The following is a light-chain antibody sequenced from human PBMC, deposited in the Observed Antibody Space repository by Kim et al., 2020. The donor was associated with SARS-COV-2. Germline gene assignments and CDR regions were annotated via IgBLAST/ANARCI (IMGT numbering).Light chain of an antibody. CDR3: ISYASTRSYV. J-gene: IGLJ1*01. Sequence: GPSITSSCTGTSSDVGAYNYVSWYQQHPGKAPKLIIFDVNQRPSGLSDRFSGSKSGNTASLTISGLQAEDEADYYCISYASTRSYVFGTGTKVTVL. CDR1: SSDVGAYNY. V-gene: IGLV2-14*04. CDR2: DVN.